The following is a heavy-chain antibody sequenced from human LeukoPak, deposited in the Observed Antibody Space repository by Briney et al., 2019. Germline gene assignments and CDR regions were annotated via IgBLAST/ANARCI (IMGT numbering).Heavy chain of an antibody. CDR2: VTSSSSTI. J-gene: IGHJ5*02. V-gene: IGHV3-48*02. Sequence: GGSLRLSCVASGVTFSSYSMNWVRQAPGKGPEWISYVTSSSSTIYYADSVKGRFTISRDNAKNSLYLQMNSLRDEDTAVYYCARGTSPFDPWGRGTLVTVSS. CDR1: GVTFSSYS. CDR3: ARGTSPFDP.